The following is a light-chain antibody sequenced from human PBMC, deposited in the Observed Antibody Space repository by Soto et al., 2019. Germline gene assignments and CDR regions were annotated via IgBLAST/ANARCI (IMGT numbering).Light chain of an antibody. CDR2: GAS. CDR3: QQYGSSPLT. Sequence: EIVLTQSPGTLSLSPGERATLSCRASQSVSSNYLAWYQQKPGQAPRLLIYGASSRATGIPDRFSGSGSGTDFTLTISRLEPEDFAVYYCQQYGSSPLTFGGGTKVENK. CDR1: QSVSSNY. V-gene: IGKV3-20*01. J-gene: IGKJ4*01.